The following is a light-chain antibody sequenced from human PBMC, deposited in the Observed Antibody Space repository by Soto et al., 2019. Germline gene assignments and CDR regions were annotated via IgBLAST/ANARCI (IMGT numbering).Light chain of an antibody. J-gene: IGLJ2*01. CDR3: AAWDDSLNGVV. V-gene: IGLV1-44*01. CDR2: NNN. Sequence: QSVLTQPPSASGTPGQRVTISCSGSSSNIGSNTVNWYQQLPGSAPKLLIYNNNQRPSGVPDRFSGSESGTSASLAISGLQSEDEADYYCAAWDDSLNGVVFGRGTKLTVL. CDR1: SSNIGSNT.